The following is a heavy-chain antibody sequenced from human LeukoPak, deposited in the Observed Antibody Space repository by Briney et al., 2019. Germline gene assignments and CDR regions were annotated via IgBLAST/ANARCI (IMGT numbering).Heavy chain of an antibody. V-gene: IGHV4-4*07. CDR1: GDSISSYY. D-gene: IGHD3-22*01. J-gene: IGHJ4*02. CDR2: IHISGST. CDR3: ARGGVDSSGYYYLFVY. Sequence: PSETLSLTCTVSGDSISSYYWSWIRQPAGKGLEWIGRIHISGSTNYNPSLKSRVTISVDKSKNQFSLNLRSVTAADTAVYYCARGGVDSSGYYYLFVYWGQGSLVTVSS.